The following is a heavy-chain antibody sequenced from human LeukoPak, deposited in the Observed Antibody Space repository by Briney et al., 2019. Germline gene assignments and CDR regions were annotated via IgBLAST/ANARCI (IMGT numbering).Heavy chain of an antibody. CDR3: ARGSGYYYGDFDY. Sequence: SETLSLTCTVSGGSISSSSYYWGWIRQSPGKGLERIGSIYYSGSTYYNPSLKSRVTVSVDTSKNQFSLKLSSVTAADTAVYYCARGSGYYYGDFDYWGQGTLVTVSS. CDR1: GGSISSSSYY. J-gene: IGHJ4*02. D-gene: IGHD3-22*01. CDR2: IYYSGST. V-gene: IGHV4-39*01.